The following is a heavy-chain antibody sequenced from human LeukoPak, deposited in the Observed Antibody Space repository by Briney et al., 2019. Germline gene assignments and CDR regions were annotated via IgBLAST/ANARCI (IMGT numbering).Heavy chain of an antibody. CDR2: IRYDGSNK. CDR1: GFTFSSYG. Sequence: PGGSLRLSCAASGFTFSSYGMHWVRQAPGKGREWVAFIRYDGSNKYYADSVKGRFTISRDNSKNTLYLQMNSLRAEDTAVYYCAKDQGIVGATTFDYWGQGTLVTVSS. V-gene: IGHV3-30*02. D-gene: IGHD1-26*01. J-gene: IGHJ4*02. CDR3: AKDQGIVGATTFDY.